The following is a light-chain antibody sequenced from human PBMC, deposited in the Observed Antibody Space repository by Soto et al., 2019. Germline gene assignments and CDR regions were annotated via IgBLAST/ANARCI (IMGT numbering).Light chain of an antibody. CDR3: QQYNSYSRT. V-gene: IGKV1-5*01. CDR1: QSISSR. CDR2: DAS. Sequence: DIQMTQSPSTLSASVGDRVTITCRASQSISSRLAWYQQKPGKAPKLLIYDASSLESGVPSRFSGSGSGTEFTLTISNLQPDDFATYYCQQYNSYSRTFGQGTKVDI. J-gene: IGKJ1*01.